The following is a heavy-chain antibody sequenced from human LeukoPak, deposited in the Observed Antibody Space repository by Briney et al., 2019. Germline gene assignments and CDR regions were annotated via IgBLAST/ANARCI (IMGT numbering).Heavy chain of an antibody. Sequence: GASVKVSCTASGYTFTSYGISWVRQAPGQGLEWMGWISAYNGNTNYAQKLQGRVTMTTDTSTSSAYMELRSLRSDDTAVYYCARPIVVVVAATQEGWFDPWGQGTLVTVSS. CDR3: ARPIVVVVAATQEGWFDP. CDR2: ISAYNGNT. V-gene: IGHV1-18*01. D-gene: IGHD2-15*01. CDR1: GYTFTSYG. J-gene: IGHJ5*02.